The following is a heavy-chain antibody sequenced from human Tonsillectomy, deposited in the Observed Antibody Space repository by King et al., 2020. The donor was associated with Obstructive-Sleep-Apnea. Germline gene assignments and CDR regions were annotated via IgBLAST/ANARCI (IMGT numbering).Heavy chain of an antibody. CDR3: TTDFGYSYGYSYY. D-gene: IGHD5-18*01. V-gene: IGHV3-15*01. Sequence: QLVQSGGGLVEPGGSLRLSCAASGFTFSKAWMSWVRQAPGKGLEWVGRIRRTTDGGTTDYAAPVNGRFTISRDDSKNSLYLQMNNLKTEDTAVYYCTTDFGYSYGYSYYWDQGTLVTVSS. CDR1: GFTFSKAW. J-gene: IGHJ4*02. CDR2: IRRTTDGGTT.